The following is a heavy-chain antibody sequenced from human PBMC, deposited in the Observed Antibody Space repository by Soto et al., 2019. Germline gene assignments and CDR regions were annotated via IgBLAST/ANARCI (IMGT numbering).Heavy chain of an antibody. Sequence: SETLSLTCSVSGGTVRGGNYYWSWIRQPPGKGPEWIGYIYYSGSTNYNPSLKSRVTISVDTSKNQFSLRLSSVTAADTAVYYCARQYGDYVRGDFDIWGQGTMVTV. CDR2: IYYSGST. J-gene: IGHJ3*02. D-gene: IGHD4-17*01. CDR1: GGTVRGGNYY. CDR3: ARQYGDYVRGDFDI. V-gene: IGHV4-61*01.